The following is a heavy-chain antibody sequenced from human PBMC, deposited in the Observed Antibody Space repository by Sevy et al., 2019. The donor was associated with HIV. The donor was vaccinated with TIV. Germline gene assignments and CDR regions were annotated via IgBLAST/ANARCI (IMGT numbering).Heavy chain of an antibody. CDR3: ARNGGYADYGMDV. J-gene: IGHJ6*02. V-gene: IGHV3-48*01. Sequence: GGSLRLSCAASGFTFSSYSMNWVHQAPGKGLEWISYISSTSSTIYYADSVKGRFTISRDNAKNSLYLQMNSLRAEDTAVYYCARNGGYADYGMDVWGQGTTVTVSS. CDR2: ISSTSSTI. CDR1: GFTFSSYS. D-gene: IGHD5-12*01.